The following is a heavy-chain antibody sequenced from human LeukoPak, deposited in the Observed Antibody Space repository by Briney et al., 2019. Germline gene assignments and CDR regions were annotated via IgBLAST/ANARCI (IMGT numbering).Heavy chain of an antibody. CDR1: GYTFTGYY. J-gene: IGHJ3*02. V-gene: IGHV1-2*02. D-gene: IGHD3-22*01. Sequence: ASVKVSCKASGYTFTGYYMHWGRQAPGQGGEWMGWINPNSGGTNYEQKFQDRITIARNTSITTAYMGLSRLTSDDTAVYYCAREIGDDSSLNAFDIWGQGTLVTVSS. CDR3: AREIGDDSSLNAFDI. CDR2: INPNSGGT.